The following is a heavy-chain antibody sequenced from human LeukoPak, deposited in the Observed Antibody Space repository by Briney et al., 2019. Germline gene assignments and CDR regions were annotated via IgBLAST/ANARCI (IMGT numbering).Heavy chain of an antibody. V-gene: IGHV1-46*01. Sequence: ASVKVSCKASGYTFTNNFMHWVRQAPGQGLAWIGIINPSGDNTWYAQKFQGRVTMTRDMATSTDYLEVSSLRSEDTAVYYCARDNSLRATAWWFDPWGQGTLVTVSS. CDR3: ARDNSLRATAWWFDP. CDR1: GYTFTNNF. J-gene: IGHJ5*02. D-gene: IGHD1-26*01. CDR2: INPSGDNT.